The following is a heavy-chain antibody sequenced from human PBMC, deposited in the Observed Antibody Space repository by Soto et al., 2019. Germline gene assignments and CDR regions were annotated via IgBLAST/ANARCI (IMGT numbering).Heavy chain of an antibody. CDR3: AHRRVDYGGNFDY. V-gene: IGHV2-5*02. D-gene: IGHD4-17*01. J-gene: IGHJ4*02. CDR2: IYWDDDN. Sequence: SGPTLVNPTQTLTLTCTFSGFSLSTSGGGVGWIRQPPGKALEWLALIYWDDDNRNSPSLKTRVTITKDTSKNQDVLTTANMAPEDTATYCCAHRRVDYGGNFDYWGQGTLVTVSS. CDR1: GFSLSTSGGG.